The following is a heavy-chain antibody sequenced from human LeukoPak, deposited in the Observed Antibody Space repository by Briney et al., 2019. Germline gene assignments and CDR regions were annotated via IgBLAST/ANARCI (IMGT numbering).Heavy chain of an antibody. CDR1: GFTFSSYA. CDR3: AKDYVWGSYRHQYFDY. J-gene: IGHJ4*02. Sequence: PGGSLRLSCAASGFTFSSYAMSWVRQAPGKGLEWVSAISGSGGSTYYPDSVKGRFTISRDNSKNTLYLQMNSLRAEDTAVYYCAKDYVWGSYRHQYFDYWGQGTLVTVSS. CDR2: ISGSGGST. D-gene: IGHD3-16*02. V-gene: IGHV3-23*01.